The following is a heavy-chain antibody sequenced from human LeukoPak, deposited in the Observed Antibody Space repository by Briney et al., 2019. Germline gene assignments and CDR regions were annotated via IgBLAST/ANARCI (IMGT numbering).Heavy chain of an antibody. Sequence: SETLSLTCTVSGGSISSYYWSWTRQPPGKGLEWIGYIYYSGSTNYNPSLKSRVTISVDTSKNQFSLKLSSVTAADTAVYYCARGGSYYLNGWFDPWGQGTLVTVSS. J-gene: IGHJ5*02. CDR1: GGSISSYY. CDR2: IYYSGST. CDR3: ARGGSYYLNGWFDP. D-gene: IGHD1-26*01. V-gene: IGHV4-59*01.